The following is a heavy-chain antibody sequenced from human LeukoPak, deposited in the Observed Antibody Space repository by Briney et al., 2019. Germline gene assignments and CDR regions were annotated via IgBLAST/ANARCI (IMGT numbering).Heavy chain of an antibody. D-gene: IGHD1-1*01. J-gene: IGHJ4*02. Sequence: PSETLSLTCTVSGGSISPYYWGLIRQPPGKGLEWIGYIYYSGATTYNPSLNSRVTMSVDTSKNQFSLKLSSVTAADTAVYYCARDKQPGAYWGQGALVTVSS. CDR1: GGSISPYY. CDR3: ARDKQPGAY. V-gene: IGHV4-59*01. CDR2: IYYSGAT.